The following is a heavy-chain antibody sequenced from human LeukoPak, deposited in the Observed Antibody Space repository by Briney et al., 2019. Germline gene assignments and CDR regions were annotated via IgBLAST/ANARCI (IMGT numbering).Heavy chain of an antibody. Sequence: GGSLRLSCAASGFTFSSYAMSWVRQAPGKGLEWVSAISGSGGSTYYADSVKGRFTISRDNSKNPLYLQMNSLRAEDTAVYYCAKDALEEQQLPGYFDYWGQGTLVTVSS. CDR2: ISGSGGST. CDR1: GFTFSSYA. J-gene: IGHJ4*02. D-gene: IGHD6-13*01. V-gene: IGHV3-23*01. CDR3: AKDALEEQQLPGYFDY.